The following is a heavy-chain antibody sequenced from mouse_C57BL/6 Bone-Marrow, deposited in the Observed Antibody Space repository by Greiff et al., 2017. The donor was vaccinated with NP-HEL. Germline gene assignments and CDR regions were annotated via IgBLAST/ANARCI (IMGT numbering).Heavy chain of an antibody. V-gene: IGHV1-55*01. D-gene: IGHD2-4*01. CDR3: ARPSNYYDYDPFAY. Sequence: VQLQQSGAELVKPGASVKMSCKASGYTFTSYWITWVKQRPGQGLEWIGDIYPGSGSTNYNEKFKSKATLTVDKSSSTAYMQLSSLTSEDSAVYYCARPSNYYDYDPFAYWGQGTLVTVSA. J-gene: IGHJ3*01. CDR1: GYTFTSYW. CDR2: IYPGSGST.